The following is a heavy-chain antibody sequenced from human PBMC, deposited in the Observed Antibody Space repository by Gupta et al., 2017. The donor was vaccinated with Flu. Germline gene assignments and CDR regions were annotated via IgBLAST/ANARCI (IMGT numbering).Heavy chain of an antibody. CDR1: GGSISSYY. CDR2: IYYSGST. Sequence: QVQLQESGPGLVKPSETLSLTCTVSGGSISSYYWSWIRQPPGKGLEWIGYIYYSGSTNYNPSLKSRVTISVDTSKNQVSLKLSSVTAADTAVYYCASAHSSGSSNDAFDIWGQGTMVTVSS. D-gene: IGHD3-22*01. CDR3: ASAHSSGSSNDAFDI. J-gene: IGHJ3*02. V-gene: IGHV4-59*08.